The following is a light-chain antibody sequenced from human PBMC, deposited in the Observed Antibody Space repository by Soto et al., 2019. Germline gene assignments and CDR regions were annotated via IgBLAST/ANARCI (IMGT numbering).Light chain of an antibody. CDR1: PTISSSY. CDR2: PAS. V-gene: IGKV3-20*01. Sequence: ELVLTQSPGTLSLSPGERATLSCRASPTISSSYLAWYQQKPGKAPRLLIYPASRRDPVIPARFSARGSWTDFTLTISRLEPEDFAVDYCHEVGSSPLDTFGPGTKVEIK. J-gene: IGKJ3*01. CDR3: HEVGSSPLDT.